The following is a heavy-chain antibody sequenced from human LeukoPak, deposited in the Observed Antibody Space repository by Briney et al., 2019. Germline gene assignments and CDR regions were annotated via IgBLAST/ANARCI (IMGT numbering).Heavy chain of an antibody. CDR1: GGTFSSYA. CDR2: IIPIFGTA. J-gene: IGHJ4*02. V-gene: IGHV1-69*13. CDR3: ARDQGSGWSTYFDY. D-gene: IGHD6-19*01. Sequence: ASVKVSCKASGGTFSSYAISWVRQAPGQGLEWMGGIIPIFGTANYAQKFQGRVTITADESTSTAYMELSSLRSEDTAVYYCARDQGSGWSTYFDYWDQGTLVTVSS.